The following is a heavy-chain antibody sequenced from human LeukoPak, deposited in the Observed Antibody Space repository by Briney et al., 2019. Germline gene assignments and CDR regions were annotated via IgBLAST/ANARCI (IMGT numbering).Heavy chain of an antibody. D-gene: IGHD3-10*01. CDR3: ARAGRFGELWGGFY. J-gene: IGHJ4*02. V-gene: IGHV4-38-2*02. Sequence: SETLSLTCIVSGYSISSGYYWGLIRQSPGKGLEWIGRIYTSGSTNYNPSLKSRVTMSVDTSKNQFSLKLSSVTAADTAVYYCARAGRFGELWGGFYWGQGTLVTVSS. CDR1: GYSISSGYY. CDR2: IYTSGST.